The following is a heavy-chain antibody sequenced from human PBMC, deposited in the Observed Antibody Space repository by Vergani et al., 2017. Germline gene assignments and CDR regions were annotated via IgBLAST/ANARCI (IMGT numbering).Heavy chain of an antibody. CDR2: ISPGASIV. Sequence: LEESGGGSVKPGGSLRLSCAASGFKLSDHYMSWIRQAPGKGLEWVSHISPGASIVSYTDSVTGRFTVSRDNDNNSLTLDMTTLRVEDTAVYYGAKNPGVSTTRHYYAMDVWGQGTTVTVSS. D-gene: IGHD2-8*01. CDR3: AKNPGVSTTRHYYAMDV. J-gene: IGHJ6*02. CDR1: GFKLSDHY. V-gene: IGHV3-11*04.